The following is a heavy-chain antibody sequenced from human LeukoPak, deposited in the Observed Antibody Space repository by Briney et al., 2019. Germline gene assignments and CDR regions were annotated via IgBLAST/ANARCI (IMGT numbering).Heavy chain of an antibody. V-gene: IGHV4-59*01. CDR3: ARGRSFGDLSH. J-gene: IGHJ4*02. D-gene: IGHD4-17*01. Sequence: SETPSLTCTVSGGSISRNYWNWIRQPPGKGLEWIGNIYYSETTNYNPSLKSRVSISLDTSKNQFSLNLTSVTTADTAIYYCARGRSFGDLSHWGQGTLVTVSS. CDR1: GGSISRNY. CDR2: IYYSETT.